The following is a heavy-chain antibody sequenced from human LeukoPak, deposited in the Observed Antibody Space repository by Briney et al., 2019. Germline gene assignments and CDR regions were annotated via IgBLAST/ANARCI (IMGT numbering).Heavy chain of an antibody. Sequence: SETLSLTCTVSGGSISSSSYYWGWIRQPPGKGLEWIGSIYYSGSTYYNPSLKSRVTISVDTSKNYFSLKLSSVTAADTAVYYCARQRKQWLVRGDFDYWGQGTLVTVSS. CDR2: IYYSGST. CDR1: GGSISSSSYY. J-gene: IGHJ4*02. V-gene: IGHV4-39*07. D-gene: IGHD6-19*01. CDR3: ARQRKQWLVRGDFDY.